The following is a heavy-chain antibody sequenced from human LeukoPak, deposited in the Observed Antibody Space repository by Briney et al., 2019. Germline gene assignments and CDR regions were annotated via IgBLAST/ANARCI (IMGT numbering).Heavy chain of an antibody. Sequence: GGSLRLSCAASGFTFNTYTMNWVSQAPGKGLEWVSSISSSSTYIYYADSVKGRFTISRDNTKNSLYLEMNSLRAEDTAVYYCASGRYSNYFDYWGQGTLVTVSS. CDR1: GFTFNTYT. CDR2: ISSSSTYI. CDR3: ASGRYSNYFDY. D-gene: IGHD4-11*01. V-gene: IGHV3-21*01. J-gene: IGHJ4*02.